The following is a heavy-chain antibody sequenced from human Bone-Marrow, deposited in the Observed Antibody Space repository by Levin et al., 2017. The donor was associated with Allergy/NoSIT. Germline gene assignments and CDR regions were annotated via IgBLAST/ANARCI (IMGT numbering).Heavy chain of an antibody. CDR3: ARDPPPSSYYYFYMDV. CDR1: GYTFTSFA. V-gene: IGHV7-4-1*02. Sequence: GGSLRLSCKASGYTFTSFAMNWVRQAPGQGLEWMGWINTNTGNPTYAQGFTGRFVFSLDTSVSTAYLQISSLKAEDTAVYYCARDPPPSSYYYFYMDVWGKGTTVTVSS. J-gene: IGHJ6*03. CDR2: INTNTGNP.